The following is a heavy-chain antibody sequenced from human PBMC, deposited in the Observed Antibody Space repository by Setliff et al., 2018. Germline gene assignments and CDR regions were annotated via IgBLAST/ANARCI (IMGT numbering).Heavy chain of an antibody. CDR2: VRFDGTYK. CDR3: VRDGGMHMVKAYYYGLDV. Sequence: GGSLRLSCAASGFVFGTYGMHWVRQAPGKGLDWVASVRFDGTYKVYADFVKGRFTILRDNSKNTLYLQMSSLRADDTAMYYCVRDGGMHMVKAYYYGLDVWGQGTSVTVSS. D-gene: IGHD3-16*01. V-gene: IGHV3-30*02. CDR1: GFVFGTYG. J-gene: IGHJ6*02.